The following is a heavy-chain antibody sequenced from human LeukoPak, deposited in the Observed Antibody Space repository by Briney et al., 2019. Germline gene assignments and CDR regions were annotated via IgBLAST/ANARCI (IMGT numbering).Heavy chain of an antibody. J-gene: IGHJ4*02. CDR3: AREGYDSSGYSRFDY. V-gene: IGHV4-59*01. CDR1: GGSISSYY. Sequence: SETLSLTCTVSGGSISSYYWSWIRQPPGKGLEWIGYIYYSGSTNYNPSLKSRVTISVDTSKNQFSLKLSSVTAADTAVYYCAREGYDSSGYSRFDYWGQGTLVTVSS. CDR2: IYYSGST. D-gene: IGHD3-22*01.